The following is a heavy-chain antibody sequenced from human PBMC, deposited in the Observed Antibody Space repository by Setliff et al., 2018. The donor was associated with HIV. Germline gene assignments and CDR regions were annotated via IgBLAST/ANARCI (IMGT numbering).Heavy chain of an antibody. J-gene: IGHJ5*02. CDR2: ISSSGSTI. V-gene: IGHV3-11*01. D-gene: IGHD3-10*01. Sequence: LRLSCAASGFTFSDYYMSWIRQAPGKGLEWVSYISSSGSTIYYADSVKGRFTISRDNAKNSLYLQMNSLRAEDTAVYYCARDRTYYYGSGTNWFDPWGQGTLVTVSS. CDR1: GFTFSDYY. CDR3: ARDRTYYYGSGTNWFDP.